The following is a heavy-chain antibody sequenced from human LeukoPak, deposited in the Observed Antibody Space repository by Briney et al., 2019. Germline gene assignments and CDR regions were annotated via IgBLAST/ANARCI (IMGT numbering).Heavy chain of an antibody. Sequence: PGGSLRLSCAASGFTFSSYVMSWVRQAPGKGLEWVSGITVSGSTTFYAESVKGRFTISRDNSKNTLYLDMNSLRAEDTAVYYCAKDYVRAGVTEAAIFDFWGQGSLVTVSS. CDR1: GFTFSSYV. J-gene: IGHJ4*02. CDR3: AKDYVRAGVTEAAIFDF. D-gene: IGHD6-19*01. V-gene: IGHV3-23*01. CDR2: ITVSGSTT.